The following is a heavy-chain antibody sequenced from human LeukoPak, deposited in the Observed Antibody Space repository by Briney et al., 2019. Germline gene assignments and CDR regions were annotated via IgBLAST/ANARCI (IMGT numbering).Heavy chain of an antibody. CDR3: ARRSDFWTRQETWFDP. V-gene: IGHV4-39*01. Sequence: KPSETLSLTCTVSGGSISSSSYYWGWIRQPPGKGLEWIGSIYYSGSTYYNPSLKSRVTISVDTSKNQFSLKLSSVTAADTAVYYCARRSDFWTRQETWFDPWGQGTLVTHSS. D-gene: IGHD3/OR15-3a*01. CDR2: IYYSGST. CDR1: GGSISSSSYY. J-gene: IGHJ5*02.